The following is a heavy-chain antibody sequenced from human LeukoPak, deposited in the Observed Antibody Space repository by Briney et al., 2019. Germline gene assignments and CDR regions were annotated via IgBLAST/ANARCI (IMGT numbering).Heavy chain of an antibody. J-gene: IGHJ4*02. CDR1: GFTFDDYA. CDR3: AKDRGSGSYYRGLDY. Sequence: GGSLGLSCAASGFTFDDYAMHWVRQAPGKGLEWVSGISWNSGSIGYADSVKGRFTISRDNAKNSLYLQMNSLRAEDTALYYCAKDRGSGSYYRGLDYWGQGTLVTVSS. V-gene: IGHV3-9*01. CDR2: ISWNSGSI. D-gene: IGHD3-10*01.